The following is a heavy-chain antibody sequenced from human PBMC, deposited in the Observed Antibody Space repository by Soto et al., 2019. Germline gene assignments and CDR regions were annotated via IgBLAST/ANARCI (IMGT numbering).Heavy chain of an antibody. CDR3: AAVVVAATSNWFDP. CDR1: GGTFSSYT. J-gene: IGHJ5*02. D-gene: IGHD2-15*01. Sequence: ASVKVSCKAFGGTFSSYTISWVRQAPGQGLEWMGRIIPILGIANYAQKFQGRVTITADKSTSTAYMELSSLRSEDTAVYYCAAVVVAATSNWFDPWGQGTLVTVSS. CDR2: IIPILGIA. V-gene: IGHV1-69*02.